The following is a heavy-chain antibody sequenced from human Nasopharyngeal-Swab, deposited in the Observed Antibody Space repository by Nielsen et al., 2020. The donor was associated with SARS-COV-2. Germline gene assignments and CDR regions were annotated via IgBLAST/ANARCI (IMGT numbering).Heavy chain of an antibody. Sequence: VRQMPGKGLEWMGGIIPIFGTANYAQKFQGRVTITADKSTSTAYMELSSLRSEDTAVYYCASPYCSSTSCRLSYYYGMDVWGQGTTVTVSS. J-gene: IGHJ6*02. D-gene: IGHD2-2*01. CDR3: ASPYCSSTSCRLSYYYGMDV. CDR2: IIPIFGTA. V-gene: IGHV1-69*06.